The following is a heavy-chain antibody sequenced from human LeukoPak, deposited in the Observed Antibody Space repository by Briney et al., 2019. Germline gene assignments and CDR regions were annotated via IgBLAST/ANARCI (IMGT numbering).Heavy chain of an antibody. D-gene: IGHD2-2*01. V-gene: IGHV3-21*01. J-gene: IGHJ4*02. CDR2: ISSSSSYI. CDR1: GFTFSSYS. CDR3: ARGRKVVPAALPSFDY. Sequence: GGSLRLSCAASGFTFSSYSMNWVRQAPGKGLEWVSSISSSSSYIYYADSVKGRFTISRDNAKNSLYLQMNSLRAEDTAVYYCARGRKVVPAALPSFDYWGQGTLVTVSS.